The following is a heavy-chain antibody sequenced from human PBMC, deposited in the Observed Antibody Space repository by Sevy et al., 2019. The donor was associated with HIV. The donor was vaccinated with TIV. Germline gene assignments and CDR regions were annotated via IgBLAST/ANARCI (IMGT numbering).Heavy chain of an antibody. CDR2: ISSRSSYI. CDR3: ARAVDYNGIGGLHY. Sequence: GGSLRLSCAASGFIFSDYDMNWVRQAPGKGLEWISVISSRSSYIKYADSLKGGVTISSDNGNNSLFLQLNNLRAEDTAVYYCARAVDYNGIGGLHYWGQGALVTVSS. V-gene: IGHV3-21*05. D-gene: IGHD3-10*01. CDR1: GFIFSDYD. J-gene: IGHJ4*02.